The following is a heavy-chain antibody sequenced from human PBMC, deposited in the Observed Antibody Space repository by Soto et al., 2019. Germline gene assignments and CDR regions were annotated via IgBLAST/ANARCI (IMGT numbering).Heavy chain of an antibody. D-gene: IGHD1-7*01. CDR1: EYTFIRYS. Sequence: QVQLVQSGAEEKKPGASVKVSCKASEYTFIRYSMHWVHQAPGQRLEWMGWIHGGLGDTKYSQNFQGRITITMDTSASPVYMEVSSLRSEHTAVYYCARPKNYADYLDHWGQGTLVTVSS. V-gene: IGHV1-3*05. J-gene: IGHJ4*02. CDR3: ARPKNYADYLDH. CDR2: IHGGLGDT.